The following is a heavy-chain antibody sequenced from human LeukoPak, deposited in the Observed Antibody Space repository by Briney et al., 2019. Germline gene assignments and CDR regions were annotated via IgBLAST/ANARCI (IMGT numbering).Heavy chain of an antibody. Sequence: SETLSLTCTVSGGSISGVYWNWIRQPPRKGLEWVGYIRTSGSTSFNASLRSRLTFSIDTSKNQVSLRLSSVTATDTAVYYCARRRGGWGEGEFDYWGQGTPVTVST. CDR3: ARRRGGWGEGEFDY. J-gene: IGHJ4*02. CDR2: IRTSGST. V-gene: IGHV4-4*09. D-gene: IGHD3-16*01. CDR1: GGSISGVY.